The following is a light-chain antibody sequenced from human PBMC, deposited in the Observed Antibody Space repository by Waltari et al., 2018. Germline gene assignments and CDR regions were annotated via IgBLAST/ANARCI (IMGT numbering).Light chain of an antibody. CDR1: QTVSSIS. J-gene: IGKJ4*01. CDR3: QQYDGIVLT. CDR2: GAS. Sequence: EIVLTQSPGTLSLSPGERATLSCRASQTVSSISLSWYQQKPGQAPRLLIYGASTRATGIPDRFSGIGSGTDFTLTISRLEPEDFAVYYCQQYDGIVLTFGGGTKAEI. V-gene: IGKV3-20*01.